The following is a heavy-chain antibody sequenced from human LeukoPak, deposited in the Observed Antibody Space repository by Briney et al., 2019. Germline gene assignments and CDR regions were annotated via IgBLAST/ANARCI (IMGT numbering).Heavy chain of an antibody. CDR2: INHSGST. Sequence: SETLSLTCAVYGGSFSGYYWSWIRQPPGKGLEWIGEINHSGSTNYNPSLKSRVTISVDTSENQFSLKLSSVTAADTAVYYCARGKIWFGEFGFDYWGQGTLVTVSS. CDR1: GGSFSGYY. CDR3: ARGKIWFGEFGFDY. J-gene: IGHJ4*02. D-gene: IGHD3-10*01. V-gene: IGHV4-34*01.